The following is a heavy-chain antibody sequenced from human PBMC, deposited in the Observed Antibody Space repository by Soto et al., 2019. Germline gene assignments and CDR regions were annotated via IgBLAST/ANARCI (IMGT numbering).Heavy chain of an antibody. D-gene: IGHD6-19*01. CDR3: AKDLIPVAVADSYYHYGMDV. CDR1: GFTFSSYA. V-gene: IGHV3-23*01. CDR2: ISGSGGST. J-gene: IGHJ6*02. Sequence: PVGSLRLSCAASGFTFSSYAMSWVRQAPGKGLEWVSAISGSGGSTYYADSVKGRFTISRDNSKNTLYLQMNRLRAEDTAVYYCAKDLIPVAVADSYYHYGMDVWGQGTTVTVSS.